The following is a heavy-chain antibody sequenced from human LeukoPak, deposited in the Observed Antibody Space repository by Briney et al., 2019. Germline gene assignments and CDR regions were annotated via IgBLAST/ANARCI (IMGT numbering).Heavy chain of an antibody. CDR3: AARKVRGVWFYLDY. J-gene: IGHJ4*02. Sequence: GGSQRLSCSASGFTFNIYAMTWVRQAPGKGLEWVSLINHGGSSTYYAESVKGRFTISRDNSKNTVYLQMNSLRVEDTAVYFCAARKVRGVWFYLDYWGQGTLVTVSS. D-gene: IGHD3-10*01. CDR2: INHGGSST. CDR1: GFTFNIYA. V-gene: IGHV3-23*03.